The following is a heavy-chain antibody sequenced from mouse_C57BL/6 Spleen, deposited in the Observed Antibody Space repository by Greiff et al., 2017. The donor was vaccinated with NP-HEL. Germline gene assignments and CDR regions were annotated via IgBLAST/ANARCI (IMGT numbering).Heavy chain of an antibody. V-gene: IGHV1-85*01. D-gene: IGHD1-1*01. CDR2: IYPRDGST. CDR1: GYTFTSYD. CDR3: ARELGSDGSPRFAY. Sequence: VQLVESGPELVKPGASVKLSCKASGYTFTSYDINWVKQRPGQGLEWIGWIYPRDGSTKYNEKFKGKATLTVDTSSSTAYMELHSLTSEDSAVYFCARELGSDGSPRFAYWGQGTLVTVSA. J-gene: IGHJ3*01.